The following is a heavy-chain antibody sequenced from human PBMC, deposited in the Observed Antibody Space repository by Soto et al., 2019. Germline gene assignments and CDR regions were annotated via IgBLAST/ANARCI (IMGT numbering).Heavy chain of an antibody. Sequence: ASVKVSCKASGGTFSSYAISWVRQAPGQGLEWMGGIIPIFGTANYAQKFQGRVTITADKSTSTAYMELSSLRSEDTAVYYCARGTLGRRDGYSWGQGTLVTVSS. CDR2: IIPIFGTA. J-gene: IGHJ4*02. CDR1: GGTFSSYA. D-gene: IGHD4-4*01. V-gene: IGHV1-69*06. CDR3: ARGTLGRRDGYS.